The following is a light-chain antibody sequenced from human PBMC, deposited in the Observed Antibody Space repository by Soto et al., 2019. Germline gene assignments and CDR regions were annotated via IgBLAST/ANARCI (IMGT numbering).Light chain of an antibody. CDR3: GSYTASSRV. CDR1: SSDFGGFNF. V-gene: IGLV2-14*01. Sequence: HSALTQPASVSGSPGQSITISCTGTSSDFGGFNFVSWYQQHPGKAPKLIIYEVTTRPTGVSDRFSGSKSGNTASLTISGLQTEDEADYYCGSYTASSRVFGGGTKVTVL. CDR2: EVT. J-gene: IGLJ3*02.